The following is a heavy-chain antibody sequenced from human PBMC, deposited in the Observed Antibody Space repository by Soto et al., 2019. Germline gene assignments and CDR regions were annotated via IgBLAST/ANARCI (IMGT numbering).Heavy chain of an antibody. D-gene: IGHD4-17*01. CDR2: ISYSGST. CDR1: SGSISSGDYY. V-gene: IGHV4-30-4*01. J-gene: IGHJ3*01. CDR3: ARARLRAVYAFDF. Sequence: SETLSLTCTVSSGSISSGDYYWSWIRQPPGKGLEWIGYISYSGSTYYNPSLKSRVTISVDTSKNQFSLKVSSVTAADTAVYYCARARLRAVYAFDFWGQGTMVTVSS.